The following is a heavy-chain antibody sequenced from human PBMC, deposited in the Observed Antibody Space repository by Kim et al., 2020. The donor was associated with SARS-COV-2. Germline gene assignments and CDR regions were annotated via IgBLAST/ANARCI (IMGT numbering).Heavy chain of an antibody. CDR2: ISAYNGNT. J-gene: IGHJ6*02. CDR1: GYTFTSYG. V-gene: IGHV1-18*04. D-gene: IGHD3-3*01. Sequence: ASVKVSCKASGYTFTSYGISWVRQAPGQGLEWMGWISAYNGNTNYAQKLQARVTMTTDTSTSTAYMELRSLRSDDTAVYYCARWAYTIFGVVISDYGMDVWGQGTTVTVSS. CDR3: ARWAYTIFGVVISDYGMDV.